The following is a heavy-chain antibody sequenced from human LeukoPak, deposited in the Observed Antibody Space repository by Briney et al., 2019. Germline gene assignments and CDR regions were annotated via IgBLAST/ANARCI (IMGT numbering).Heavy chain of an antibody. V-gene: IGHV3-15*01. CDR2: IKSKTDGGTT. CDR1: GFTFSKAW. J-gene: IGHJ4*02. CDR3: PTIRGYSSSWPFDY. Sequence: GGALRLSCAAPGFTFSKAWMSWGRQAPGKGLGWICRIKSKTDGGTTDYAAPVKGRFTISRDDSKNTLYLQMNSLKTEDTAVYYCPTIRGYSSSWPFDYWGQGTLVTVSS. D-gene: IGHD6-13*01.